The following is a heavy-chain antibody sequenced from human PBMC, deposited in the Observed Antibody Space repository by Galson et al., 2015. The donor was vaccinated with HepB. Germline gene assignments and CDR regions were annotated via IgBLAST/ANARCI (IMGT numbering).Heavy chain of an antibody. V-gene: IGHV3-30*03. CDR3: ASWTRGIGLADY. D-gene: IGHD3-10*01. CDR2: ISYDGSNK. J-gene: IGHJ4*02. CDR1: GFTFSSYG. Sequence: SLRLSCAASGFTFSSYGMHWVRQAPGKGLEWVAVISYDGSNKYYADSVKGRFTISRDNSKNTLYLQMNSLRAEDTAVYYCASWTRGIGLADYWGQGTLVTVSS.